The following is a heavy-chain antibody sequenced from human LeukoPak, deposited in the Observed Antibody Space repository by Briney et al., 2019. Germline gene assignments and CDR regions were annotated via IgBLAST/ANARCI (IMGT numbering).Heavy chain of an antibody. J-gene: IGHJ5*02. V-gene: IGHV3-23*01. CDR1: GFTFSSFG. Sequence: GGSLRLSCGASGFTFSSFGMSWVRQAPGKGLEWVSTISGSGDSTYYADSVKGRFTISRDNSKNTLYLQMNSLRAEDTAVYYCARDRITMIPAGFDPWGQGTLVTVSS. CDR3: ARDRITMIPAGFDP. CDR2: ISGSGDST. D-gene: IGHD3-22*01.